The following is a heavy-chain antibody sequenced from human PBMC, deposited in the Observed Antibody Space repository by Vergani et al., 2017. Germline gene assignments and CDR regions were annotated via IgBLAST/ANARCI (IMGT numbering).Heavy chain of an antibody. CDR2: INPNSGGT. D-gene: IGHD2-15*01. V-gene: IGHV1-2*02. Sequence: QVQLVQSGAEVKKPGASVKVSCKASGYTFTGYYMHWVRQAPGQGLEWMGWINPNSGGTNYAQKFQGRVTMTRDTSISTAYMALSRLRSDDTAVYYCARGYCSGGSCYHFDYWGQGTLVTVSS. J-gene: IGHJ4*02. CDR3: ARGYCSGGSCYHFDY. CDR1: GYTFTGYY.